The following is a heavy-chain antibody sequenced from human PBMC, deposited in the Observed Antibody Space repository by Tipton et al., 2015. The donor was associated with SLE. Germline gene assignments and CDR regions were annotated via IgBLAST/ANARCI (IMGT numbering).Heavy chain of an antibody. J-gene: IGHJ6*03. Sequence: LRLSCAVSGGSFSGYAWSWVRQPPGKGLEWIGEVSHSRSTNYNPSLKSRGTISLDTSNNQFSLRLSSVTAADTAVYYCARGVSGYFHYCYMDVWGKETTVTISS. D-gene: IGHD3-16*01. CDR3: ARGVSGYFHYCYMDV. CDR2: VSHSRST. V-gene: IGHV4-34*01. CDR1: GGSFSGYA.